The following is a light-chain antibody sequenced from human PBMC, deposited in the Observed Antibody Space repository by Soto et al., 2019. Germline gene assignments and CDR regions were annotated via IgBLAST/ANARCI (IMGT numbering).Light chain of an antibody. CDR1: QDVSSW. V-gene: IGKV1D-12*01. CDR3: QQANRFPIT. CDR2: DAS. J-gene: IGKJ5*01. Sequence: DIQMTQSPSSVSASVGDRVTITCRASQDVSSWVAWYQQKPGKAPKLLISDASSLESGVPSRFSGSGSGTDFTLTISSLQPEDFATYYCQQANRFPITFGQGTRQEIK.